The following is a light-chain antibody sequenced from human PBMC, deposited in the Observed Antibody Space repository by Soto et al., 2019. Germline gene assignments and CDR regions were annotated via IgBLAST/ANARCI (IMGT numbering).Light chain of an antibody. CDR3: CSFAGSYTFWV. Sequence: QSALTQPRSVSGSPGQSVTISCTGTSSDVGDYNYVSWYQQYPGKAPKLVIYDVSKRPSGVPDRFSGSKSGNTASLTISGLHAADEADYYCCSFAGSYTFWVFGGGTKLTVL. V-gene: IGLV2-11*01. CDR1: SSDVGDYNY. CDR2: DVS. J-gene: IGLJ3*02.